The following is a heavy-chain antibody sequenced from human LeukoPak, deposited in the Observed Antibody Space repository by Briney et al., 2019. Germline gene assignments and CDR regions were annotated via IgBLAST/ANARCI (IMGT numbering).Heavy chain of an antibody. D-gene: IGHD3-16*02. J-gene: IGHJ6*02. V-gene: IGHV4-34*01. Sequence: SETLSLTCAVYGGSFSGYYWSWIRQPPGKGLEWIGEINHSGSTNYNPSLKSRVTISVDTSKNQFSLKLSSVTAADTAVYYCASTPTMITFGGVIVKDGMDVWGQGTTVTVSS. CDR1: GGSFSGYY. CDR3: ASTPTMITFGGVIVKDGMDV. CDR2: INHSGST.